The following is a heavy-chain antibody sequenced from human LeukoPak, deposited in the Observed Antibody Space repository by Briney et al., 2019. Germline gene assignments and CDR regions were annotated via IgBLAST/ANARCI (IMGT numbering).Heavy chain of an antibody. V-gene: IGHV3-53*01. CDR3: ARGVEPLAANTLAY. CDR2: LYSDGNT. CDR1: GFTVITND. J-gene: IGHJ4*02. D-gene: IGHD1-14*01. Sequence: SGGSLRLPCAASGFTVITNDMTWVRQAPEKGLEWVSVLYSDGNTKYADSVQGRFTISRDNSKNTLYLEMNSLSPDDTAVYYCARGVEPLAANTLAYWGQGTLVTVSS.